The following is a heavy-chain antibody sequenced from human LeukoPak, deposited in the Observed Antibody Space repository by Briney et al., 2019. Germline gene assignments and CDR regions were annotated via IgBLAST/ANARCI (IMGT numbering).Heavy chain of an antibody. CDR2: ISAYNGNT. Sequence: GASVKVSCKASGYTFTSYGISWVRQAPGQGLEWMGWISAYNGNTNYAQKLQGRVTMTTDTSTSTAYMELRSLRSDDTAVYYCARGGGIYCSSTSCFFLYYMDVWGKGTTVTVSS. V-gene: IGHV1-18*01. J-gene: IGHJ6*03. CDR1: GYTFTSYG. CDR3: ARGGGIYCSSTSCFFLYYMDV. D-gene: IGHD2-2*01.